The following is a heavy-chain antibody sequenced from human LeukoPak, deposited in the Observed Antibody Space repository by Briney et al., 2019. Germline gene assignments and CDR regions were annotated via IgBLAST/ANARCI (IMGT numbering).Heavy chain of an antibody. Sequence: SETLSLTCTVSGGSISSSSYYWGWIRQPPGKGLKWIGSIYYSGSTYYNPSLKSRVTISVDTSKNQFSLKLSSVTAADTAVYYCARDTVAGTIYYYYYMDVWGKGTTVTVSS. V-gene: IGHV4-39*02. CDR1: GGSISSSSYY. CDR3: ARDTVAGTIYYYYYMDV. CDR2: IYYSGST. D-gene: IGHD6-19*01. J-gene: IGHJ6*03.